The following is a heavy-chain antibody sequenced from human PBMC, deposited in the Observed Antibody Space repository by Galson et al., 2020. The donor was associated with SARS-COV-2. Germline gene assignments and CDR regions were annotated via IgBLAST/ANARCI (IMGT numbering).Heavy chain of an antibody. CDR3: ARSTGVYYYGSGTYYNPFYYYGMDV. V-gene: IGHV4-31*03. J-gene: IGHJ6*02. CDR2: IYYSGST. D-gene: IGHD3-10*01. CDR1: GGSINSGAYY. Sequence: TLSLTCTVSGGSINSGAYYWSWIRQHPGKGLEWIGFIYYSGSTYYNPSLTSRVTVSVDTSKNQFSLKLSSVTAADTAMYYCARSTGVYYYGSGTYYNPFYYYGMDVWGQGTTVTVSS.